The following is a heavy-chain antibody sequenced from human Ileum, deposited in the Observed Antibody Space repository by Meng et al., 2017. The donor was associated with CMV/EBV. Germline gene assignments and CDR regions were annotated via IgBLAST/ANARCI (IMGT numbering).Heavy chain of an antibody. Sequence: QGSGPGLWKTSDTLALPCYVSGGSISNYYWIWIRQPAGKGLEWIAHIYTSGTTNYNPSLKSRVTMPVDTSRNQFSLKLTSVTAADTAVYYCARNYGSGNWNFFHYWGQGTLVTVSS. CDR2: IYTSGTT. CDR1: GGSISNYY. CDR3: ARNYGSGNWNFFHY. D-gene: IGHD3-10*01. J-gene: IGHJ4*02. V-gene: IGHV4-4*07.